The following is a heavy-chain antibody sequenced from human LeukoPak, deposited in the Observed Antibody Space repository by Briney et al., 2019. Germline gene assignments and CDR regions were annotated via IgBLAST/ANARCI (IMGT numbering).Heavy chain of an antibody. J-gene: IGHJ3*01. CDR2: IIPIFGTA. CDR3: ATEDFDGIVGPIDSFDV. Sequence: ASVKVSCKASGGTFSSYAISWVRQAPGQGLEWMGGIIPIFGTANYAQKFQGRVTITADESTSTAYMELSSLRSEDTAVYYCATEDFDGIVGPIDSFDVWGQGTMVTVSS. D-gene: IGHD1-26*01. CDR1: GGTFSSYA. V-gene: IGHV1-69*01.